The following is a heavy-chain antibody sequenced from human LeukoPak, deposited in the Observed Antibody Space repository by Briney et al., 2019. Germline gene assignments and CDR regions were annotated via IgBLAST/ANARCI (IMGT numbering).Heavy chain of an antibody. CDR3: ARVAPPTKRYYYDSSGYYGY. D-gene: IGHD3-22*01. CDR1: GYTFTGYY. J-gene: IGHJ4*02. V-gene: IGHV1-2*02. CDR2: INPNSGGT. Sequence: GASVKVSCKASGYTFTGYYMHWVRQAPGQGLEWMGWINPNSGGTYYAQKFQGRVTMTRGTSISTAYMELSRLKSDDTAVYYCARVAPPTKRYYYDSSGYYGYWGQGTLVTVSS.